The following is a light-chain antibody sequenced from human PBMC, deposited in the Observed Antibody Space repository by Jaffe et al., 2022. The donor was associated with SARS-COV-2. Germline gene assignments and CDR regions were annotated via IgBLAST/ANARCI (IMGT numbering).Light chain of an antibody. Sequence: QAVVTQEPSFSVSPGGTVTLTCGLSSGSVSTTYYPSWYQQTPGQAPRTLIYSTNTPSSGVPDRFSGSILGNKAALTITGAQADDESDYYCVLYMGSGIWAFGGGTKLTVL. CDR2: STN. CDR3: VLYMGSGIWA. CDR1: SGSVSTTYY. V-gene: IGLV8-61*01. J-gene: IGLJ3*02.